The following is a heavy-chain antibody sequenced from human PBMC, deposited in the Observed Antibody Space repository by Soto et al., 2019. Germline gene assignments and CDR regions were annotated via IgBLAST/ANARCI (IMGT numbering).Heavy chain of an antibody. D-gene: IGHD6-6*01. V-gene: IGHV4-39*01. CDR3: ATNPANGGLAARQNWYFDL. CDR1: GGSISSSSYY. CDR2: IYYSGST. J-gene: IGHJ2*01. Sequence: SETLSLTCTVSGGSISSSSYYWGWIRQPPGKGLEWIGSIYYSGSTYYNPSLKSRFTISVDTSKNQFSLKLSSVTAADTAVYYCATNPANGGLAARQNWYFDLWGRGTLVTVSS.